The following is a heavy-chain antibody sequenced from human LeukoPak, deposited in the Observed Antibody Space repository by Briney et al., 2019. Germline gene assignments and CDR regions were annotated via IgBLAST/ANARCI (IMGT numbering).Heavy chain of an antibody. D-gene: IGHD4-11*01. J-gene: IGHJ4*02. Sequence: GGSLRLSCAASGLTFSSYAMSWVRQASGKGLEWVSAISGSGGSTYYADSVKGRFTISRDNAKNSLYLQMNSLRAEDTAVYYCARDDYSNYVLDYWGQGTLVTVSS. CDR3: ARDDYSNYVLDY. CDR2: ISGSGGST. CDR1: GLTFSSYA. V-gene: IGHV3-23*01.